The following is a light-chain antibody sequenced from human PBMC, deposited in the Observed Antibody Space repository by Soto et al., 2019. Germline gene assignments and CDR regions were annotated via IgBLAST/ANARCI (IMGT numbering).Light chain of an antibody. CDR2: AAS. V-gene: IGKV3-20*01. CDR3: QQYGTSPST. CDR1: QSVSSSY. Sequence: EIVMTQSPATLSVSPGERATLSCRASQSVSSSYLAWYQQKPGQAPRLLIYAASYRATGIPDRFSGSGSGTDFSLTISRLEPEDFAVYYCQQYGTSPSTFGQGTRLENK. J-gene: IGKJ5*01.